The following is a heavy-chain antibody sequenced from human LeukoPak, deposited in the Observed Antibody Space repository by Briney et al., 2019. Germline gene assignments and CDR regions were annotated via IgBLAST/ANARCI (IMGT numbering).Heavy chain of an antibody. CDR2: INHSGST. D-gene: IGHD2-21*02. CDR1: GGSFSGYY. J-gene: IGHJ3*02. V-gene: IGHV4-34*01. CDR3: ARIALAYCGGDCYRRPPWVKHDAFDI. Sequence: SETLSLTCAVYGGSFSGYYWSWIRQPPGKGLEWIGEINHSGSTNYNPSLKSRVTISVDTSKNQFSLKLSSVTAADTAVYYCARIALAYCGGDCYRRPPWVKHDAFDIWGQGTMVTVSS.